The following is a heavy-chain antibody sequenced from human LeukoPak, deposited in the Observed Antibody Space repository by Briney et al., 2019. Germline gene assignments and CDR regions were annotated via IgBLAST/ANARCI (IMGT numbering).Heavy chain of an antibody. CDR3: ASEVQLYDY. CDR2: IQYSGNT. D-gene: IGHD2/OR15-2a*01. Sequence: PSETLSLTCTVSGGSIGSYSYYWAWIRQPPGKGLEWLGSIQYSGNTYHNPSLRSRVTISVHTSKNQFSLKLSSATAADTAVYYGASEVQLYDYWGQGTLVTVSS. J-gene: IGHJ4*02. V-gene: IGHV4-39*01. CDR1: GGSIGSYSYY.